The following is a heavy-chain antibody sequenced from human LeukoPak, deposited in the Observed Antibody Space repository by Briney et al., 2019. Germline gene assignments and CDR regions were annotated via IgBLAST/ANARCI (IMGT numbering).Heavy chain of an antibody. V-gene: IGHV4-4*07. CDR1: GDSITNYY. CDR2: VYSSGSV. D-gene: IGHD3-3*01. CDR3: AMQAYYTGYDAFDI. J-gene: IGHJ3*02. Sequence: SETLSLTCTVSGDSITNYYWSWIRQPAGKGLEWLGRVYSSGSVNSNPSLESRVTLSIDTSKNQFSLKLTSVTAADTAVYYCAMQAYYTGYDAFDIWGQGTVVTVSS.